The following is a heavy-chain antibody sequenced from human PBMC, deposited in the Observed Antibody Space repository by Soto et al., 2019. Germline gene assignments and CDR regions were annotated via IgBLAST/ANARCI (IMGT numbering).Heavy chain of an antibody. D-gene: IGHD6-13*01. CDR3: ARVTYSSSWYVYYFDS. CDR1: GGSISSYY. CDR2: IYYSGST. J-gene: IGHJ4*02. V-gene: IGHV4-59*01. Sequence: QVQLQESGPGLVKPSETLSLTCTVSGGSISSYYWSWIRQPPGKGLEWIGYIYYSGSTNYNPSLMSRVTISVDTSKNQFSLKLSSVTAADTAVYYCARVTYSSSWYVYYFDSWGQGTLVTVSS.